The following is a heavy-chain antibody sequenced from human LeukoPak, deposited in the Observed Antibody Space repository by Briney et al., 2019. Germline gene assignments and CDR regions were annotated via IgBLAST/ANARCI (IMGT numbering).Heavy chain of an antibody. CDR1: GYTFTGYY. D-gene: IGHD1-26*01. CDR2: INPNSGGT. J-gene: IGHJ4*02. Sequence: ASVKVSCKASGYTFTGYYMHWVRQAPGQGLEWMGWINPNSGGTNYAQKFQGRVTMTRDTSISTAHMELSRLRSDDTAVYYCARSAGSSPPLLGYWGQGTLVTVSS. CDR3: ARSAGSSPPLLGY. V-gene: IGHV1-2*02.